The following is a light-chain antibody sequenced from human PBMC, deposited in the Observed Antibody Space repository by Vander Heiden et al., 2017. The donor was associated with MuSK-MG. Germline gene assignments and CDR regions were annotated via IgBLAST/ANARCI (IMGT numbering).Light chain of an antibody. J-gene: IGKJ4*01. CDR1: QSVSSY. Sequence: PATLSLSPGERATLSCRASQSVSSYLAWYQQKPGQAPRLLIYDASNRATGIPARFSRSGSGTDFTLTISSLEPEDFAVYYCQRRSNWPLTFGGGTKVEIK. CDR3: QRRSNWPLT. CDR2: DAS. V-gene: IGKV3-11*01.